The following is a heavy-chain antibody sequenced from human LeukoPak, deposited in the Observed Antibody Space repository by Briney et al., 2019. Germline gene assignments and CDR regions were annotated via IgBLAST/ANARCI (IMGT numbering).Heavy chain of an antibody. D-gene: IGHD3-10*01. J-gene: IGHJ4*02. CDR1: GYTFTVYY. V-gene: IGHV1-2*02. Sequence: AASVTVSCKASGYTFTVYYMHWVRQAPGQGLEWMGWINPNSGGTNYAQKFQGRVTMTRDTSISTAYMELSRLRSDDTAVYYCARQTYYYGSGSPPDYWGQGTLVTVSS. CDR3: ARQTYYYGSGSPPDY. CDR2: INPNSGGT.